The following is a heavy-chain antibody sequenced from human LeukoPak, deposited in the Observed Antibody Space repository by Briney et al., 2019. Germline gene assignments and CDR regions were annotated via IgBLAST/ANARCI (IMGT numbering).Heavy chain of an antibody. CDR2: ISSSSSYI. Sequence: WGSLRLSCAASGVTFSSYSMNWVRQPPGKGLEWVSSISSSSSYIYYADSVKGRFTISRDNAKNSLYLQMNSLRAEDTAVYYCARDLSSARVIADAFDIWGEGTMV. D-gene: IGHD2/OR15-2a*01. V-gene: IGHV3-21*01. CDR1: GVTFSSYS. J-gene: IGHJ3*02. CDR3: ARDLSSARVIADAFDI.